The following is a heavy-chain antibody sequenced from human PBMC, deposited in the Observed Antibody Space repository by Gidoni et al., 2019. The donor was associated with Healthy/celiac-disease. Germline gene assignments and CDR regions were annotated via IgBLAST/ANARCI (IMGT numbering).Heavy chain of an antibody. CDR1: GYTVTSYG. J-gene: IGHJ4*02. D-gene: IGHD6-25*01. Sequence: QVQLVQSGAEVKKPGASVKVSCKASGYTVTSYGISWVRQAPGQGVEWVGWISAYNGNPNYEQKLQGRDTMTTDTSTSTAYMERRSLRADDTAVYYCARGGQRGRSFDYWGQGTLVTGSS. V-gene: IGHV1-18*04. CDR2: ISAYNGNP. CDR3: ARGGQRGRSFDY.